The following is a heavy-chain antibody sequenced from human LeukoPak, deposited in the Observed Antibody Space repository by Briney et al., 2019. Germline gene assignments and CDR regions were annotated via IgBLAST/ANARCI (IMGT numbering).Heavy chain of an antibody. Sequence: ASVKVSCKASRYSFPGHYMHRVRHAPGPGLEGVVWLNHNSGGTNYAQKFQSRVTMTRDTSINTVYMELSSLGSDDTAVYYCVRESRDTAWSLDMWGQGTLVTVSS. CDR3: VRESRDTAWSLDM. J-gene: IGHJ4*02. CDR1: RYSFPGHY. D-gene: IGHD1-1*01. CDR2: LNHNSGGT. V-gene: IGHV1-2*02.